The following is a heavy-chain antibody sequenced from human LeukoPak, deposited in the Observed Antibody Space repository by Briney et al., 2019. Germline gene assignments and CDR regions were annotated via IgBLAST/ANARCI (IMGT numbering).Heavy chain of an antibody. CDR1: GFTFSSYW. CDR3: ARGVPTGIDYFDY. Sequence: GGSLRLSCAASGFTFSSYWMSWVRQAPGKGLEWVANMQDGSEEYYVDSVKGRFTISRDSVKNSLYLQMNSLRAEDTAVYYCARGVPTGIDYFDYWGQGTLVTVSS. CDR2: MQDGSEE. J-gene: IGHJ4*02. V-gene: IGHV3-7*01. D-gene: IGHD1-1*01.